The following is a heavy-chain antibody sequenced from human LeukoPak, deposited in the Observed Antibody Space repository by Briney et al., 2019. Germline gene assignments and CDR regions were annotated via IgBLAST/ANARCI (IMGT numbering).Heavy chain of an antibody. Sequence: PGGSLRLSCAASGFTFSSYAMGWVRQAPGKGLEWVSTISGSDGSTYYADSVKGRFTISRDNSKNTLYLQMNSLRVEDTAIYYCAKGRGYCTGGSCYSDYWGQGTLVTVSS. CDR1: GFTFSSYA. J-gene: IGHJ4*02. CDR2: ISGSDGST. V-gene: IGHV3-23*01. CDR3: AKGRGYCTGGSCYSDY. D-gene: IGHD2-15*01.